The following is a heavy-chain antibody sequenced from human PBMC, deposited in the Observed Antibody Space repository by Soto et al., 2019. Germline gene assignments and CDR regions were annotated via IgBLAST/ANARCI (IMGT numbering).Heavy chain of an antibody. V-gene: IGHV1-69*01. J-gene: IGHJ4*02. CDR2: IIPMFGTP. CDR3: ARDRDFGNYFDSAY. CDR1: GGTFDTYA. Sequence: QVQLVQSGAEVRKPGSSVRVSCKAAGGTFDTYAVSWVRQAPGQGLEWMGGIIPMFGTPYYAQRFQGRVMITADESTGTAYMELRSLRSEDTAVYFCARDRDFGNYFDSAYWGQGTLVTVSS. D-gene: IGHD1-26*01.